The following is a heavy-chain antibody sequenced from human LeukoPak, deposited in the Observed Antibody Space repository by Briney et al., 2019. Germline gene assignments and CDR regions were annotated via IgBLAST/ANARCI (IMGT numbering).Heavy chain of an antibody. J-gene: IGHJ4*02. CDR2: LSGSGDTT. V-gene: IGHV3-23*01. Sequence: GGSLRLSCAASGFTFSSYAMSWVRQAPGKGLEWVSTLSGSGDTTYDADSVKGRFTISRDNAKNSLYLQMNSLRAEDTALYYCAKAVVVAATLTAFDYWGQGTLVTVSS. D-gene: IGHD2-15*01. CDR1: GFTFSSYA. CDR3: AKAVVVAATLTAFDY.